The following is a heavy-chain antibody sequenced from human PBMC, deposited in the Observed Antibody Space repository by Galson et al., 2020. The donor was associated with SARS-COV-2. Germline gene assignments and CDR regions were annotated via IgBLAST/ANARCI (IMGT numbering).Heavy chain of an antibody. CDR2: IYPGDSDT. D-gene: IGHD3-10*01. CDR3: ARLPQPKITMVRGVIITGWFDP. V-gene: IGHV5-51*01. Sequence: KVSCKGSGYSFTSYWIGWVRQMPGKDLEWMGIIYPGDSDTRYSPSFQGQVTISADKSITTAYLQWNSLKASDTAMYYCARLPQPKITMVRGVIITGWFDPWGQGTLVTVSS. CDR1: GYSFTSYW. J-gene: IGHJ5*02.